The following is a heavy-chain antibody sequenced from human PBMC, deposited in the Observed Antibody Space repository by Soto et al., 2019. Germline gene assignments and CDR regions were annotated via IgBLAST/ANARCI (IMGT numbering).Heavy chain of an antibody. J-gene: IGHJ6*03. Sequence: PSEPLSLTCTVSGGSISSSSYYWGWIRQPPGKGLEWIGSIYYSGSTYYNPSLKSRVTISVDTSKNQFSLKLSSVTAADTAVYYCARSNPYYYYYMDVWGKGTTVT. V-gene: IGHV4-39*01. CDR2: IYYSGST. CDR1: GGSISSSSYY. CDR3: ARSNPYYYYYMDV.